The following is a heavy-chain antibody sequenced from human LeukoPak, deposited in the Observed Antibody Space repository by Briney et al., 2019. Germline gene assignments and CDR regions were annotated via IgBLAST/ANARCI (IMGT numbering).Heavy chain of an antibody. CDR1: GFTFNNYA. D-gene: IGHD3-22*01. CDR2: ISGGGYST. Sequence: GGSLRLSCAASGFTFNNYAMTWVRQAPGKGLEWVSAISGGGYSTYYADSVKGRFTISRDNAKNSLYLHMNSLRAEDTAVYYCARGLHFRVYDSSDYYPYWGQGTLVTVSS. CDR3: ARGLHFRVYDSSDYYPY. V-gene: IGHV3-23*01. J-gene: IGHJ4*02.